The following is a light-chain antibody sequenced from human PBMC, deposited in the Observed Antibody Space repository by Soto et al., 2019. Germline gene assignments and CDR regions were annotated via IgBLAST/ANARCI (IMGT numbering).Light chain of an antibody. Sequence: QSALTQPASVSGSPGQSITISCTGTSSDVGGYNYVSWYQQHPGKAPKLMIYDVSNRPSGVSNRFSGSKSGNTASLTISGFQAEDEADYYCSSYTISSTPYVFGNGTKVTVL. CDR2: DVS. V-gene: IGLV2-14*01. CDR1: SSDVGGYNY. CDR3: SSYTISSTPYV. J-gene: IGLJ1*01.